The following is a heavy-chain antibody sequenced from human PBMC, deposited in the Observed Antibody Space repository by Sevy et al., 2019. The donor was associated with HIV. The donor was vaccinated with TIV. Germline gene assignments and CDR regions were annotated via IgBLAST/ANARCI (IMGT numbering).Heavy chain of an antibody. D-gene: IGHD4-17*01. J-gene: IGHJ3*02. V-gene: IGHV4-30-2*01. Sequence: SETLSLTCDVSGGSISSEGYSWSWLRLPPGKGLEWIGYIYYGGSTFYNPSLKSRVAITEDRSKNQFSLTLRSVTAADAAVYYCARGAPSRRFAFDIWGQGILVTVSS. CDR3: ARGAPSRRFAFDI. CDR1: GGSISSEGYS. CDR2: IYYGGST.